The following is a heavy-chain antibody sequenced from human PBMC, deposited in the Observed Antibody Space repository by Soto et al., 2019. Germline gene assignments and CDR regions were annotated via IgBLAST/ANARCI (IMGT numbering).Heavy chain of an antibody. V-gene: IGHV1-69*06. CDR1: GGTFSSYA. D-gene: IGHD2-2*01. Sequence: QVQLVQSGAEVKKPGSSVKVSCKASGGTFSSYAISWVRQAPGQGLEWMGGIIPIFGTANYAQKFQGRVTITADKSTSTAYMELCSLRSEDTAVYYCARDRKEYQLLSDAFDIWGQGTMVTVSS. CDR3: ARDRKEYQLLSDAFDI. J-gene: IGHJ3*02. CDR2: IIPIFGTA.